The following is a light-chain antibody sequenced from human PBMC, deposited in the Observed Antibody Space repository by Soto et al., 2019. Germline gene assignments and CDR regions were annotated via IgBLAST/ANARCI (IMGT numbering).Light chain of an antibody. CDR1: QTVERW. Sequence: DIQMTQSPSTLSASVGYRVIITGRASQTVERWMAWYQQKPGKAPKLLIYHASNLQSGVPSRFSGSGSGTEFTLTISSLQPDDFATYYCQHYNSYSEAFGQGTKVDIK. J-gene: IGKJ1*01. CDR3: QHYNSYSEA. V-gene: IGKV1-5*01. CDR2: HAS.